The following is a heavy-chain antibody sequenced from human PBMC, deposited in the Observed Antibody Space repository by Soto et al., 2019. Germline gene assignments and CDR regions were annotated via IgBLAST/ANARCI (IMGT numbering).Heavy chain of an antibody. CDR1: GGSISSYY. CDR3: ARGENYDDSSGYYYPSAFDI. V-gene: IGHV4-4*07. Sequence: PSDTLSLTCTVSGGSISSYYWSWIRQPAGKRLEWIGRIYTSGSTNYNPSLKSRVTMSVDTSKNQFSLKLSSVTAADTAVYYCARGENYDDSSGYYYPSAFDIWGQGTIVTVSS. J-gene: IGHJ3*02. CDR2: IYTSGST. D-gene: IGHD3-22*01.